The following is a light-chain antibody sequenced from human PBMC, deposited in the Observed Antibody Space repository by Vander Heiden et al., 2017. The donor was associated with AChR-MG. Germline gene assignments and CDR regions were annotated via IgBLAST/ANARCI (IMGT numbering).Light chain of an antibody. V-gene: IGKV3-15*01. CDR3: QQNNNWPPWT. J-gene: IGKJ1*01. CDR1: QSVSSN. Sequence: EIVMTQSPATLSVSPGDRATLSCRASQSVSSNLAWYQQKPGQAPRLLIYGASTRATGIPARFSGSGYGTDFTLTISSLQSEDFAVYYCQQNNNWPPWTFGQGTKVEIK. CDR2: GAS.